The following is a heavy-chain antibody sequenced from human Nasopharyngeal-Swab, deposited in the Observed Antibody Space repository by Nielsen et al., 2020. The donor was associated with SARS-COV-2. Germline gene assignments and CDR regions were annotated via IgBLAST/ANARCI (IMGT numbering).Heavy chain of an antibody. CDR1: GGTFSNYA. V-gene: IGHV1-69*04. CDR2: TIPILGLA. D-gene: IGHD5-18*01. J-gene: IGHJ6*03. Sequence: PSLKVSCKASGGTFSNYAISWVRQAPGQGLEWMGRTIPILGLANYAQKFLGRVTITADKSTNTAYMELSSLRSEDTAVYYCARDTPEDTTLVTAYYYYMDVWGKGTTVTVSS. CDR3: ARDTPEDTTLVTAYYYYMDV.